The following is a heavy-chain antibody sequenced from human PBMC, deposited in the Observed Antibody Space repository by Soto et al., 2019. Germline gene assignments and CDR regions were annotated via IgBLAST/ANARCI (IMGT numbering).Heavy chain of an antibody. V-gene: IGHV3-30-3*01. Sequence: QVQLVESGGGVVQPGRSLRLSCAASGFTFSSYAMHWVRQAPGKGLEWVAVISYDGSNKYYADSVKGRFTISRDNSKNTLYLQMNRLRAEDTAVYYCARDFTMVRGVTPDYWGQGTLVTVSS. D-gene: IGHD3-10*01. CDR1: GFTFSSYA. CDR3: ARDFTMVRGVTPDY. J-gene: IGHJ4*02. CDR2: ISYDGSNK.